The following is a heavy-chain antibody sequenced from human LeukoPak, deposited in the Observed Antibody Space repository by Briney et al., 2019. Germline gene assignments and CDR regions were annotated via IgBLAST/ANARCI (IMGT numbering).Heavy chain of an antibody. V-gene: IGHV1-18*01. J-gene: IGHJ4*02. Sequence: ASVKVSCKASGYTFTNYGVHWVRQAAGQGLEWMAWINTSKGNTEYAQKFQGRVTLTTDTSTSTAYMELRSLRSDDTAVYYCAREYGTENDYWGQGTLVTVSS. CDR2: INTSKGNT. CDR1: GYTFTNYG. CDR3: AREYGTENDY. D-gene: IGHD1-26*01.